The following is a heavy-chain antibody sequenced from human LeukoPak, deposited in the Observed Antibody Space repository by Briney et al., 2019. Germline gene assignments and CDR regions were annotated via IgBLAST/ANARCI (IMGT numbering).Heavy chain of an antibody. D-gene: IGHD2-8*01. CDR2: IWYDGSNK. J-gene: IGHJ5*02. CDR3: ARDLGYCTNGVCFYNWFDP. Sequence: GGSLRLSCAASGFTFSSYGMHWVRPAPGKGLEWGAVIWYDGSNKYYADSVKGRFTISRDNSKNTLYLQMNSLRAEDTAVYYCARDLGYCTNGVCFYNWFDPWGQGTLVTVSS. V-gene: IGHV3-33*01. CDR1: GFTFSSYG.